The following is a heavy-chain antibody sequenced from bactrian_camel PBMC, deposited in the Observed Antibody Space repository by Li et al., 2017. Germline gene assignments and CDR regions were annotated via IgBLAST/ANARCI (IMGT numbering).Heavy chain of an antibody. D-gene: IGHD3*01. CDR2: IDTDGAA. CDR1: GFTSESCG. J-gene: IGHJ4*01. Sequence: HVQLVESGGGSVQAGESLRLSCTSSGFTSESCGVDWYRQAAGRQREWVSSIDTDGAATYSDSVKGRFTISKDNAKHTTYLQMNSLKIEDTAVYYCALGSSRQATMTARGKGTQVTVS. V-gene: IGHV3S53*01.